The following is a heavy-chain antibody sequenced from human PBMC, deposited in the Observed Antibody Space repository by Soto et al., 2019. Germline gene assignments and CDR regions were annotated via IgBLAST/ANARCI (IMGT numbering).Heavy chain of an antibody. V-gene: IGHV3-72*01. CDR2: TRNKANSYTT. CDR1: GFTFSDHY. Sequence: GGSLRISCAASGFTFSDHYMDWVRQAPGKGLEWVGRTRNKANSYTTEYAASVKGRFTISRDDSKNSLYLQMNSLKTEDTAVYYCARAIVEACTVQDYLMDVCGKGSTVIGSS. D-gene: IGHD2-15*01. J-gene: IGHJ6*04. CDR3: ARAIVEACTVQDYLMDV.